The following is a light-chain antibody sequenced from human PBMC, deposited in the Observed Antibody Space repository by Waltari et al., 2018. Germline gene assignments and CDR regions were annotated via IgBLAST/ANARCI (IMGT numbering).Light chain of an antibody. CDR2: DVS. Sequence: QSALTQPASVSGPPGPAITISCTGTSSDVGGYNYVSWYQQHPGKAPKLRIYDVSSRPSGVSNRFSGSKSGNTASLTISGLQAEDEADYYCNSYTTSNTWVFGGGTKLTVL. CDR3: NSYTTSNTWV. V-gene: IGLV2-14*03. J-gene: IGLJ3*02. CDR1: SSDVGGYNY.